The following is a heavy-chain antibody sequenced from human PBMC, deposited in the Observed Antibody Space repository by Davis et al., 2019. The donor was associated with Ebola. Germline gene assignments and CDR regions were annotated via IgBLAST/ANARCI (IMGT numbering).Heavy chain of an antibody. CDR3: ARRAAAGFFDY. Sequence: PSETLSLTCAVYGGSFSGYYWSWIRQPPGKGLEWIGEINHSGSTNYNPSLKSRVTISVDTSKNQFSLKLSSVTAADTAVYYCARRAAAGFFDYWGQGTLVTVSS. J-gene: IGHJ4*02. CDR2: INHSGST. V-gene: IGHV4-34*01. CDR1: GGSFSGYY. D-gene: IGHD6-13*01.